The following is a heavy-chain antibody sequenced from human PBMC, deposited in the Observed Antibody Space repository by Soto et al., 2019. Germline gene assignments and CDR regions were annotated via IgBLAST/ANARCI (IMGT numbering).Heavy chain of an antibody. Sequence: ALVKFCSNTSGYTFGYYCLHWVRQAPGQVLEWLGCLNPNGGRTNYAAKDQGRVTMTHDATISTDHMESNSLTPADTTVYPCARFIRVSLAIAGRDPRGRRTPV. J-gene: IGHJ5*02. D-gene: IGHD2-21*01. CDR3: ARFIRVSLAIAGRDP. V-gene: IGHV1-2*02. CDR2: LNPNGGRT. CDR1: GYTFGYYC.